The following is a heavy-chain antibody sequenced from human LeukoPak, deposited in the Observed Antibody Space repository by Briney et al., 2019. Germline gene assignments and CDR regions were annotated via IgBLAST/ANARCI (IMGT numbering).Heavy chain of an antibody. Sequence: SGGSLRLSRGASVHTLSSCAMTGVRQARAKGLEGGSVTSGSGGRTYYADSVKGRFTISRDNYRNRLYLEMNSLRAEDTAVYYCAKAATPDYYGLDVWGQGTTVTVSS. V-gene: IGHV3-23*01. CDR2: TSGSGGRT. CDR3: AKAATPDYYGLDV. CDR1: VHTLSSCA. J-gene: IGHJ6*02.